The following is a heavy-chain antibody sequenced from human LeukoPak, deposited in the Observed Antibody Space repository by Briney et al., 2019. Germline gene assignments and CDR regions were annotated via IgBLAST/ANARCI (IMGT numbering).Heavy chain of an antibody. CDR3: VKDISSGGYYIDY. CDR2: ISTSGSSI. Sequence: PGGSLRLSCAASGFTFSDYYMNWIRQAPGKGLEWVSYISTSGSSIYYADSVKGRFTISRDNAKTSLYLQMNSLRSEDTAFYYCVKDISSGGYYIDYWGQGTLVTVSS. J-gene: IGHJ4*02. CDR1: GFTFSDYY. D-gene: IGHD6-19*01. V-gene: IGHV3-11*01.